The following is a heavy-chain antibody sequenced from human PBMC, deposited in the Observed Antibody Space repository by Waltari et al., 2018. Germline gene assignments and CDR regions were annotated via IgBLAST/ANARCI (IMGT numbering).Heavy chain of an antibody. CDR2: IYHSGST. CDR3: ARDEGYSSSWYVL. J-gene: IGHJ4*02. D-gene: IGHD6-13*01. V-gene: IGHV4-38-2*02. Sequence: QVQLQESGTGLVKPSETLSLTCAVSGYSIRSGYYWGWIRQPPGKGLEWIGSIYHSGSTYYNPSLKSRVTISVDTSKNQFSLKLSSVTAADTAVYYCARDEGYSSSWYVLWGQGTLVTVSS. CDR1: GYSIRSGYY.